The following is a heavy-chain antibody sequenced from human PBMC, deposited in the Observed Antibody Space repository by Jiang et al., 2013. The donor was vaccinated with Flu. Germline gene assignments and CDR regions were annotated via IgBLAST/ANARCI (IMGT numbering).Heavy chain of an antibody. D-gene: IGHD2-2*01. J-gene: IGHJ5*02. CDR3: ARDGGVPAASRFDP. CDR2: IYYSGST. Sequence: YIYYSGSTNYNPSLKSRVTISVDTSKNQFSLKLSSVTAADTAVYYCARDGGVPAASRFDPWGQGTLVTVSS. V-gene: IGHV4-59*01.